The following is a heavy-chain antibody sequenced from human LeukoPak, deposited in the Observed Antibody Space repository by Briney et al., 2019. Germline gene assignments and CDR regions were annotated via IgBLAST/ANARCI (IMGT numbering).Heavy chain of an antibody. CDR2: ISGHDGNT. D-gene: IGHD3-10*01. Sequence: ASVKVSCKASGYTFTSYGFSWVRQAPGQGLEWVGWISGHDGNTKYAQKYQGRVTMTTETSTSRAYMELSSLGSDDTAVYYCVRDAYGSGKGFFDYWGQGTLVTVSS. V-gene: IGHV1-18*01. J-gene: IGHJ4*02. CDR1: GYTFTSYG. CDR3: VRDAYGSGKGFFDY.